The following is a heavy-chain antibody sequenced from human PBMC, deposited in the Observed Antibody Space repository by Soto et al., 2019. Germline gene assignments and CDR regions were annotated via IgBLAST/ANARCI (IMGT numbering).Heavy chain of an antibody. D-gene: IGHD1-26*01. CDR2: IKQDGSEK. CDR3: ARDYRLDYYYYGMDV. J-gene: IGHJ6*02. CDR1: GFTFSSYW. Sequence: VGSLRLSCAASGFTFSSYWMSWVRQAPGKGLEWVANIKQDGSEKYYVDSVKGRFTISRDNAKNSLYLQMNSLRAEDTAVYYCARDYRLDYYYYGMDVWGQGTTVTVSS. V-gene: IGHV3-7*03.